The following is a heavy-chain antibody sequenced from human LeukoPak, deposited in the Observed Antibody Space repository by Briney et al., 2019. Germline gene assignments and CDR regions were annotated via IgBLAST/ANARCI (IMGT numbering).Heavy chain of an antibody. D-gene: IGHD6-13*01. CDR3: ARDYSSSSGKHAFDF. V-gene: IGHV3-48*01. J-gene: IGHJ3*01. Sequence: PGGSLRPSCVASGFTFSSYSMNWVRQAPGKGLEWVSYISSSVSTIYYADSVKGRFTISRDNAKNSLYLQMSSLRAEDTAVYYCARDYSSSSGKHAFDFWGQGTMVTVSS. CDR1: GFTFSSYS. CDR2: ISSSVSTI.